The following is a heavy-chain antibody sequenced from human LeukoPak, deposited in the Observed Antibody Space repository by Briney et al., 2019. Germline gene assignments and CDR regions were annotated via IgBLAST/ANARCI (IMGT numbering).Heavy chain of an antibody. Sequence: GGSLTLSCAASGFSFSSYAMSWVGQAPAKGLEWVSAISGSGCSTYYAASVKGRFTLSRDNSKKPLYLQMTSMRAEDTVVYYRSKDDLMVVVVADTRGASDIGSQGTMATVS. CDR1: GFSFSSYA. D-gene: IGHD2-15*01. J-gene: IGHJ3*02. CDR3: SKDDLMVVVVADTRGASDI. CDR2: ISGSGCST. V-gene: IGHV3-23*01.